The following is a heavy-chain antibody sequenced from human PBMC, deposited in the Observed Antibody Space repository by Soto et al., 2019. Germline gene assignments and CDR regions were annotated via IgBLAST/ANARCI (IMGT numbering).Heavy chain of an antibody. CDR1: GGSISNYY. CDR3: ASLGYCSGGSCGTDY. V-gene: IGHV4-59*01. J-gene: IGHJ4*02. D-gene: IGHD2-15*01. Sequence: SEALSLTCTVSGGSISNYYWSWIRQPPGKGLEWIGYFYYTGITNYNPSLKSRVTISVDTSKNQFSPKLSSVTAADTAVYYCASLGYCSGGSCGTDYWGQGTLVTVSS. CDR2: FYYTGIT.